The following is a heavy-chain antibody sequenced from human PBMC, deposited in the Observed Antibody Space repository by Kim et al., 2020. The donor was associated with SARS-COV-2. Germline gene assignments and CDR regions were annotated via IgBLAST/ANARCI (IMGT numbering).Heavy chain of an antibody. Sequence: QGRVTMTRDTSTSTVYMELSSLRSEDTAVYYCARGRGYYDSSGYPNWFDPWGQGTLVTVSS. J-gene: IGHJ5*02. V-gene: IGHV1-46*01. D-gene: IGHD3-22*01. CDR3: ARGRGYYDSSGYPNWFDP.